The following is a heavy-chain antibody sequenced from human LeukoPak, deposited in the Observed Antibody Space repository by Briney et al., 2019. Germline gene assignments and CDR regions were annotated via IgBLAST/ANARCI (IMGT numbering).Heavy chain of an antibody. CDR1: GGSISSYY. V-gene: IGHV4-4*07. D-gene: IGHD3-10*01. J-gene: IGHJ4*02. Sequence: SETLSLTCTVSGGSISSYYWSWIRQPAGKGLEWIGRIYTSGSTNYNPSLKSRVTISVDTSKNQFSLKLSSVTAADTAVYYCARGGYYGSGSYGFDYWGQGTLVTVSS. CDR3: ARGGYYGSGSYGFDY. CDR2: IYTSGST.